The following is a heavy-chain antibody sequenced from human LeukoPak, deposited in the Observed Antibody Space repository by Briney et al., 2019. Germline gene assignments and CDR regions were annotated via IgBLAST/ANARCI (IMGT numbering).Heavy chain of an antibody. Sequence: PGGSLRLSCAASGFTFSNAWMSWVRQDPGKGLEWVARIKSKTDGGTTDYAAPVKGRFTISRDDSKNTQFLQMNSLKTEDTAVYFCTTAYQVLFDYWGQGTLVTVSS. CDR1: GFTFSNAW. V-gene: IGHV3-15*01. CDR2: IKSKTDGGTT. J-gene: IGHJ4*02. D-gene: IGHD2-2*01. CDR3: TTAYQVLFDY.